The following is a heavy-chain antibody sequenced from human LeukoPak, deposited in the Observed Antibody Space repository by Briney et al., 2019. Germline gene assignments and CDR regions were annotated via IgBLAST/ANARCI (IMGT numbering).Heavy chain of an antibody. CDR2: IWYDGSNK. V-gene: IGHV3-33*01. J-gene: IGHJ4*02. CDR3: ARDRGQQIDY. D-gene: IGHD3-10*01. Sequence: PGRSLRLSCAASGFTFGSYGMHWVRQAPGKGLEWVAVIWYDGSNKYYADSVKGRFTISRDNSKNTLYLQMNSLRAEDTAVYYCARDRGQQIDYWGQGTLVTVSS. CDR1: GFTFGSYG.